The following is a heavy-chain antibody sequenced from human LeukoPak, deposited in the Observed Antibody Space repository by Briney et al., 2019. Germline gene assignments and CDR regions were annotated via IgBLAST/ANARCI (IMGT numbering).Heavy chain of an antibody. CDR3: ARPLRTTGWFDP. V-gene: IGHV4-59*11. D-gene: IGHD4-11*01. J-gene: IGHJ5*02. CDR2: IYYSGST. CDR1: GGSISSHY. Sequence: SETLFLTCTVSGGSISSHYWSWIRQPPGKGLEWIGYIYYSGSTNYNPSLKSRVTISVDTSKNQFSLKLSSVTAADTAVYYCARPLRTTGWFDPWGQGTLVTVSS.